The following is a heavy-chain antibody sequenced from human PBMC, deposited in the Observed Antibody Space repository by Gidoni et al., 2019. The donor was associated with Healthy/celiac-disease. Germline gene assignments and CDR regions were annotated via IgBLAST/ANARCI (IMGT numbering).Heavy chain of an antibody. Sequence: VQLVHSGAEVKKPGSSVKVSCKASGGTFSSYAIRWVRQAPGQGIEWMGGIIPIFGTANYAQKFQGRVTITADESTSTAYMELSSLRSEDTAVYYCARGLAYCGGDCYSDAFDIWGQGTMVTVSS. D-gene: IGHD2-21*02. CDR2: IIPIFGTA. V-gene: IGHV1-69*01. J-gene: IGHJ3*02. CDR1: GGTFSSYA. CDR3: ARGLAYCGGDCYSDAFDI.